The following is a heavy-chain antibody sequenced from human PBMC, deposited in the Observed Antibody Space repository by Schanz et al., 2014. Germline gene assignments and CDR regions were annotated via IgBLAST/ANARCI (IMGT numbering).Heavy chain of an antibody. D-gene: IGHD3-16*02. CDR2: ISRDGTTS. Sequence: VQLVESGGGLVQPGGSLRLSCAASGFIFNDYYMNWIRQAPGKGLEWLSYISRDGTTSYYADSVKGRFTISRDNAKNSLYLEMTSLRGEDTAIYYCAKYRYSVFDFDYWGQGTLVTVSS. CDR3: AKYRYSVFDFDY. J-gene: IGHJ4*02. CDR1: GFIFNDYY. V-gene: IGHV3-11*01.